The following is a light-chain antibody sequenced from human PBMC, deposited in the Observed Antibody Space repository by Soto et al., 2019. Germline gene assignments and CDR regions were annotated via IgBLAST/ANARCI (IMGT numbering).Light chain of an antibody. CDR3: QSFDRSLSGSGV. CDR2: GNS. Sequence: QSVLTQPPSVSVAPGQRVTISCTGSSSNIGAGHDVHWYQQLPGTAPKLLIYGNSNRPSGVPDRFSGSKSGTSASLAITGLQAEDEADYYCQSFDRSLSGSGVFGTGTKVTVL. J-gene: IGLJ1*01. V-gene: IGLV1-40*01. CDR1: SSNIGAGHD.